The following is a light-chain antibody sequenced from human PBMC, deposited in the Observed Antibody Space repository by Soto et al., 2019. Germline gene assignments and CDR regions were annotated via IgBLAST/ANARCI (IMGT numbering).Light chain of an antibody. CDR1: SRDVGGYNY. J-gene: IGLJ1*01. CDR2: DVS. Sequence: QSVLTQPASVSGSPGQSITISCTGTSRDVGGYNYVSWYQQHPGKAPKLMIYDVSKRPSGVPHRFSGSKSGNTASLTISGLQADDEAHYYCSSYTSRSSSTYVFGTGTKVTVL. CDR3: SSYTSRSSSTYV. V-gene: IGLV2-14*01.